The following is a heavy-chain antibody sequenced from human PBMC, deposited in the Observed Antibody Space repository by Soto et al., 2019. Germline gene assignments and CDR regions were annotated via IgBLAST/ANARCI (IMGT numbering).Heavy chain of an antibody. CDR2: ISSRSSTI. V-gene: IGHV3-48*01. Sequence: EVQLVESGGGLVQPGGSLRLSCAASGFTFSSYSMNWVRQAPGKGLEWVSYISSRSSTIYYADSVKGRFTISRDNAKNRLYLQRNSLRAEDTAGEYCARGPDDGGNSYNWFDPWGQGTLVTVSS. D-gene: IGHD4-17*01. CDR3: ARGPDDGGNSYNWFDP. CDR1: GFTFSSYS. J-gene: IGHJ5*02.